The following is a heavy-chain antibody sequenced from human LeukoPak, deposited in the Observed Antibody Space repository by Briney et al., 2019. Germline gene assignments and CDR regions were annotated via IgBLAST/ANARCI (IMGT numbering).Heavy chain of an antibody. J-gene: IGHJ4*02. Sequence: GGSLRLSCAASGFTFSSYAMSWVRQAPGKGLEWVSSISSSSSYIYYADSVKGRFTISRDNAKNSLYLQMNSLRAEDTAVYYCARDLDSYGFFDYWGQGTLVTVSS. CDR1: GFTFSSYA. CDR2: ISSSSSYI. CDR3: ARDLDSYGFFDY. V-gene: IGHV3-21*01. D-gene: IGHD5-18*01.